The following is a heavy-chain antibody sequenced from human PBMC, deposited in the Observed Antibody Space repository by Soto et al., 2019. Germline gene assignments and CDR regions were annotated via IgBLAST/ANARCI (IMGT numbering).Heavy chain of an antibody. Sequence: KPSETLSLTCAVYGGSFSGYYWSWIRQPPGKGLEWIGEINHSGSTNYNPSLKSRVTISVDTSKNQLSLKLKSVTAADTAVYYCARGYYDSSGQSNTFDIWGQGTMVTVSS. D-gene: IGHD3-22*01. CDR3: ARGYYDSSGQSNTFDI. CDR1: GGSFSGYY. V-gene: IGHV4-34*01. J-gene: IGHJ3*02. CDR2: INHSGST.